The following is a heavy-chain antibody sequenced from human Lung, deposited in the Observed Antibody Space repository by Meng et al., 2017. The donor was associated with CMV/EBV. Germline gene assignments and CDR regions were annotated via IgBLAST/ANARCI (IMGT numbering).Heavy chain of an antibody. CDR2: SRSKDFSYET. J-gene: IGHJ6*02. CDR1: GFSGSG. CDR3: TKDWRHAMEV. D-gene: IGHD1-1*01. V-gene: IGHV3-73*01. Sequence: GGSLRLSCAVSGFSGSGIHWVRQASGKGLEWVGHSRSKDFSYETEFAASVKGRFTISRDESKNTAHLQMNSLKTEDTAVYYCTKDWRHAMEVWGQGTTVTVSS.